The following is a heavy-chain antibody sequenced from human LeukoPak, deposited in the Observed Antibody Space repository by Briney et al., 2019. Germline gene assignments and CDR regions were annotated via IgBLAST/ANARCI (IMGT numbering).Heavy chain of an antibody. CDR1: GFTFSSYS. J-gene: IGHJ6*02. CDR2: ISSSDTYI. CDR3: ARGRGQWLSDGMDV. Sequence: GGSLRLSCAASGFTFSSYSMNWVRQAPGKGLEWVSSISSSDTYIYHADSVKGRFTISRDNAKNSLYLQMNSLRVEDTAVYYCARGRGQWLSDGMDVWGQGTTVTVSS. V-gene: IGHV3-21*01. D-gene: IGHD6-19*01.